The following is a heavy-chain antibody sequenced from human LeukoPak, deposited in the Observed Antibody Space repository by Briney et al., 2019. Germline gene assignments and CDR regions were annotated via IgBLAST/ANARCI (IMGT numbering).Heavy chain of an antibody. CDR2: VTNDGGTT. CDR1: GFTFSSYA. D-gene: IGHD3-10*01. J-gene: IGHJ4*02. Sequence: GGSLGLSCSVSGFTFSSYAMHWVRQAPGKGLQYVSSVTNDGGTTYYADSVKGRFTISRDNSKNTLYLQMSSLRVEDTAVYYCLKDLRGRGDYWGQGTLVTVSS. V-gene: IGHV3-64D*06. CDR3: LKDLRGRGDY.